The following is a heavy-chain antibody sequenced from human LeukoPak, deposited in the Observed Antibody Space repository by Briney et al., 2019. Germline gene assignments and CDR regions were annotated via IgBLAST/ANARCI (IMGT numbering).Heavy chain of an antibody. Sequence: GGSLRLSCAASGFTFSSYGMHWVRQAPGKGLEWVAVIWYDGSNKYYADSVKGRFTISRDNSKNTVYLQMNSLRAEDTAVYYCAREEGDGYNCYSDYWGQGTLVTVSS. J-gene: IGHJ4*02. CDR2: IWYDGSNK. CDR1: GFTFSSYG. D-gene: IGHD5-24*01. V-gene: IGHV3-33*01. CDR3: AREEGDGYNCYSDY.